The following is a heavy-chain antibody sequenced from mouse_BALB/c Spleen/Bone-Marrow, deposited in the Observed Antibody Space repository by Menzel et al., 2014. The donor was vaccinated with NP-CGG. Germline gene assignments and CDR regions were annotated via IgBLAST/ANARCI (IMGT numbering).Heavy chain of an antibody. J-gene: IGHJ2*01. Sequence: QVQLQQSGAELVKPGASVKLSCKASGYTFTSYWMHWVKQRPGQGLEWIGEINPSNGRTNYNEKFKSKATLTVDKSSSTAYMQLSSLTSVDSAVYYCARTYFDYWGQGTTLTVSS. CDR3: ARTYFDY. CDR1: GYTFTSYW. CDR2: INPSNGRT. V-gene: IGHV1S81*02.